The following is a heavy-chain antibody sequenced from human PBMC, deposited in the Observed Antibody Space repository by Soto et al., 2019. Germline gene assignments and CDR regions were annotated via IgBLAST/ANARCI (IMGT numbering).Heavy chain of an antibody. CDR3: ARCYCSVGSCYACWHFDL. CDR1: GYTFNNYG. V-gene: IGHV1-18*01. J-gene: IGHJ2*01. Sequence: QVQLVQSGAEVKKPGASVKLSCKASGYTFNNYGISWVRQAHGQGLEWMGWISGDNGDTDQEHNFQYRVTMTTDASTNTAYMELRNLRSDDTALYYCARCYCSVGSCYACWHFDLWGRGTLVTVSS. D-gene: IGHD2-15*01. CDR2: ISGDNGDT.